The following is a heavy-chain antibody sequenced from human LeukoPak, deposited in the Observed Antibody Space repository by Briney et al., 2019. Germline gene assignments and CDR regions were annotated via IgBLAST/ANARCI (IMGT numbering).Heavy chain of an antibody. V-gene: IGHV3-23*01. CDR2: ISGSGGST. Sequence: PGGSLRLSCAASGFTFSNYAASWVRQAPGKGLEWVSGISGSGGSTYYADSVKGRFTISRDNSKNTLYLQMNSLRAEDTAVYYCATDLNSGTYGRYWGQGTLVTVSS. CDR3: ATDLNSGTYGRY. CDR1: GFTFSNYA. D-gene: IGHD1-26*01. J-gene: IGHJ4*02.